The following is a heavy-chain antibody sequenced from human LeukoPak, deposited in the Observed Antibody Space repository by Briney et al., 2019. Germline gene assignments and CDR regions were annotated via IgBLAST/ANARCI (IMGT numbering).Heavy chain of an antibody. CDR2: IYSGGST. CDR3: AKTGSSSWGYFDY. Sequence: PGGSLRLSCAASGFTVSSNYMSWVRQAPGKGLEWVSVIYSGGSTYYADSVKGRFTISRDNSKNTVYLQMNSLRAEDTAVYYCAKTGSSSWGYFDYWGQGTLVTVSS. J-gene: IGHJ4*02. D-gene: IGHD6-13*01. CDR1: GFTVSSNY. V-gene: IGHV3-53*05.